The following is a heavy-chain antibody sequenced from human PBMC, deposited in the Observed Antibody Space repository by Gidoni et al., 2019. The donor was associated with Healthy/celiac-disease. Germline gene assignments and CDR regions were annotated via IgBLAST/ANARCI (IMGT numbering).Heavy chain of an antibody. V-gene: IGHV3-23*01. CDR2: ISGSGGST. J-gene: IGHJ6*03. Sequence: EVQLLESGGGLVQPGGSLRLSCAASGFTFSSYALTWVRQAPGKGLEWVSAISGSGGSTYYADSVKGRFTISRDNSKNTLYLQMNSLRAEDTAVYYCAKIGSSPATHNYYYYYYMDVWGKGTTVTVSS. D-gene: IGHD6-6*01. CDR1: GFTFSSYA. CDR3: AKIGSSPATHNYYYYYYMDV.